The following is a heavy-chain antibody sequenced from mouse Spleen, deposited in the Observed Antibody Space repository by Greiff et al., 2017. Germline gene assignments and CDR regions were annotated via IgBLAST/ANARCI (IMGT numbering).Heavy chain of an antibody. CDR2: IWWDDDK. J-gene: IGHJ3*01. Sequence: QVQLKESGPGILQPSQTLSLTCSFSGFSLSTFGMGVGWIRQPSGKGLEWLAHIWWDDDKYYNPALKSRLTISKDTSKNQVFLKIANVDTADTATYYCARMRWDKGSVSTYWGQGTLVTVSA. D-gene: IGHD3-3*01. V-gene: IGHV8-8*01. CDR1: GFSLSTFGMG. CDR3: ARMRWDKGSVSTY.